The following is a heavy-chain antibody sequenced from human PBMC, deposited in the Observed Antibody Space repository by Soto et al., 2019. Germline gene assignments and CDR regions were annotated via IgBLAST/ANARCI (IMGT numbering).Heavy chain of an antibody. CDR1: GFTVSSNY. CDR2: IYSGGSA. CDR3: ARHGYSYGGGYFDY. Sequence: EVQLVESGGGLVQPGGSLRLSCAASGFTVSSNYMSWVRQAPGKGLEWVSVIYSGGSAYYADSVKGRFTISRDNSKNTLYLQINSLRAEATAVYYCARHGYSYGGGYFDYWGQGTLVTVSS. J-gene: IGHJ4*02. V-gene: IGHV3-66*04. D-gene: IGHD5-18*01.